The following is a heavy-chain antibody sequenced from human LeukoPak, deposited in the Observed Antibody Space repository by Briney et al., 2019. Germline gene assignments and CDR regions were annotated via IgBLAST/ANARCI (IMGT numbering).Heavy chain of an antibody. Sequence: GGSLRLSCAASGFTFSSYDMHWARQATGKGLEWVSAIGTAGDTYYPGSVKGRFTISRESAKNSLYLQMNSLRAGDTAVYYCARGPADGYYYYMDVWGKGTTVTVSS. J-gene: IGHJ6*03. V-gene: IGHV3-13*01. CDR2: IGTAGDT. CDR3: ARGPADGYYYYMDV. D-gene: IGHD5-24*01. CDR1: GFTFSSYD.